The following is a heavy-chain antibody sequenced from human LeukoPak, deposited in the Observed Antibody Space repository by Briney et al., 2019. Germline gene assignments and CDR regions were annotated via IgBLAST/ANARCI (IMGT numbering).Heavy chain of an antibody. V-gene: IGHV3-66*01. CDR3: ARLSSYNPWD. CDR1: GFTVSSNY. CDR2: IYSTGSA. D-gene: IGHD5-24*01. J-gene: IGHJ4*02. Sequence: GGSLRLSCAASGFTVSSNYMSWVRQVPGKGLEWVSIIYSTGSAYYADSVKGRFTISRDNLKNTLYLQVNSLRAEDTAVYYCARLSSYNPWDWGQGTLVTVSS.